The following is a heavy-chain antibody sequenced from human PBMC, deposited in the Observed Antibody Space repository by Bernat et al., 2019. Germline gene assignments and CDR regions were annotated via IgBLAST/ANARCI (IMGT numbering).Heavy chain of an antibody. CDR3: ARGYRNFDY. J-gene: IGHJ4*02. V-gene: IGHV1-18*01. CDR1: GYTFSTYK. Sequence: QVYLVQSGADVKKPGASAKVSCEASGYTFSTYKITWVRQAPGQGLEWMGWISPYNGNANYAQNFQGRVTMTTDTSTSTAYMELTSLRSDDTAIYYCARGYRNFDYWGQGTLVSVSS. CDR2: ISPYNGNA. D-gene: IGHD4-11*01.